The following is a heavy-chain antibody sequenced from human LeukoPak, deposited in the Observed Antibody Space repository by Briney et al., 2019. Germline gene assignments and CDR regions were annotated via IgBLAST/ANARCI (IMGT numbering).Heavy chain of an antibody. V-gene: IGHV3-64*01. CDR1: GFTFGDYA. D-gene: IGHD2-15*01. CDR3: AREYCSGGRCQYYFDY. Sequence: GGSLRLSCTASGFTFGDYAMSWVRQAPGKGLEYVSGISSDGGSPFHVNSVKGRFTISRDNSKDTLYLQMGSLRAEDMAVYYCAREYCSGGRCQYYFDYWGQGTLVTVSS. CDR2: ISSDGGSP. J-gene: IGHJ4*02.